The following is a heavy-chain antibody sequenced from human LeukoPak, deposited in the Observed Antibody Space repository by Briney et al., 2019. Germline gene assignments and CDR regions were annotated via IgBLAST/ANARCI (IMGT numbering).Heavy chain of an antibody. V-gene: IGHV3-30*02. CDR3: ANDFNWATHF. CDR1: GLTFSSSS. CDR2: IRHDGSDK. J-gene: IGHJ4*02. Sequence: PGGSLRLSCAASGLTFSSSSFHWVRQAPGKGLEWVAFIRHDGSDKYYADSVKGRFISSRDNSKNTVYLQMNSLRIEDSALYSCANDFNWATHFWGQGTLVTVSS. D-gene: IGHD1-1*01.